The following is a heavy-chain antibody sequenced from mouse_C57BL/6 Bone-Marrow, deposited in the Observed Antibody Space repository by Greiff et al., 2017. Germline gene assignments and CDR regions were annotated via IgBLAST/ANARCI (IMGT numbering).Heavy chain of an antibody. J-gene: IGHJ4*01. V-gene: IGHV7-3*01. Sequence: EVMLVESGGGLVQPGGSLSLSCAASGFTFTDYYMSWVRQPPGKALEWLGFIRNKANGYTTEYSASVKGRFTISRDNSQSILYLQMNALRAEDSATYYCARGYSNYVGAMDYWGKGTSVTVAS. CDR3: ARGYSNYVGAMDY. CDR1: GFTFTDYY. CDR2: IRNKANGYTT. D-gene: IGHD2-5*01.